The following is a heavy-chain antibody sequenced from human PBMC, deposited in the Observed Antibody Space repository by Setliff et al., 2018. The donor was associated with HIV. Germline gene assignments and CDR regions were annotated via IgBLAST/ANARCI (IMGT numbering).Heavy chain of an antibody. Sequence: GESLKISCRGSGYSWTTYWTAWVRQMPGKGLECMGMIYPSDSDTRYSPSFQGQVTISADKSISTAYLQWSSLNASDTAIYFCARRALRDGYLPQYYFDYWGQGTLVTVS. D-gene: IGHD5-12*01. CDR2: IYPSDSDT. CDR1: GYSWTTYW. J-gene: IGHJ4*02. V-gene: IGHV5-51*01. CDR3: ARRALRDGYLPQYYFDY.